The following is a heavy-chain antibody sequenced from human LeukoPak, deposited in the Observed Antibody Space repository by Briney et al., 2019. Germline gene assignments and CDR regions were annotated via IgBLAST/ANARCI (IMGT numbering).Heavy chain of an antibody. Sequence: ASVKVSCKASGYTFTSYGISWVRQAPGQGLEWMGWMNPNSGNTGYAQKFQGRVTMTRNTSISTAYMELSSLRSEDTAVYYCARGRFLELLLYNYYYYYMDVWGKGTTVTVSS. D-gene: IGHD3-3*01. CDR1: GYTFTSYG. J-gene: IGHJ6*03. CDR2: MNPNSGNT. V-gene: IGHV1-8*02. CDR3: ARGRFLELLLYNYYYYYMDV.